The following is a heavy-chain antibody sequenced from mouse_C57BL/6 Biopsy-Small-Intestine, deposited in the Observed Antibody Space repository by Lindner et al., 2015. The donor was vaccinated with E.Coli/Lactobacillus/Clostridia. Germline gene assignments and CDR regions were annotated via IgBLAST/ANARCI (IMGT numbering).Heavy chain of an antibody. CDR3: ARVVTVFGIVTSLDS. J-gene: IGHJ4*01. V-gene: IGHV1-84*02. CDR2: ISVYKGDT. CDR1: GYSFSDYG. Sequence: SVKVSCKTSGYSFSDYGISWVRQAPGEGLEWMGWISVYKGDTIYAQKFEGRVTMTTDTSTTTGYMELTGLKSDDTAVYFCARVVTVFGIVTSLDSWGQGTLVTVSS. D-gene: IGHD1-1*01.